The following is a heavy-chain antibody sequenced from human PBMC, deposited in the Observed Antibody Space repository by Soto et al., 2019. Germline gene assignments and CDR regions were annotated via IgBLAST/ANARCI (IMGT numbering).Heavy chain of an antibody. CDR2: IGTAGDT. CDR3: VGARYGGVGATYSES. V-gene: IGHV3-13*01. CDR1: GFTFSSYD. D-gene: IGHD1-26*01. Sequence: GSLRLSCAASGFTFSSYDMHWVRQATGKGLEWVSAIGTAGDTYYPGSVKGRFTISRENAKNSLYLQMNSLRAGDTAVYYCVGARYGGVGATYSESWGQGALVTVSS. J-gene: IGHJ4*02.